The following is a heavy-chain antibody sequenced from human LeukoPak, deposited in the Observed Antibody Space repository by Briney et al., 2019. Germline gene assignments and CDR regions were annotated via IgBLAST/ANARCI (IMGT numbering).Heavy chain of an antibody. D-gene: IGHD1-1*01. J-gene: IGHJ2*01. CDR2: ISGSGGST. CDR1: GFTFSSYA. Sequence: PGGSLRLSCAASGFTFSSYAMSWVRQAPGKGLEWVSAISGSGGSTYYADSVKGRFTISRDNAKNSLYLQMNSLRAEDTAVYYCARDTERYGVPYWYFDLWGRGTLVTVSS. V-gene: IGHV3-23*01. CDR3: ARDTERYGVPYWYFDL.